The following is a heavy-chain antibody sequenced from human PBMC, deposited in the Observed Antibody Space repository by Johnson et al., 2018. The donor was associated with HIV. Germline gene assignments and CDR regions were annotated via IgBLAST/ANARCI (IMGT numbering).Heavy chain of an antibody. Sequence: QVQLVESGGGLVQPGGSLRLSCAASGFTFSKFDMYWVRQAPGKGLEWVAVISYAGTNKYYADSVKGRFTISRDNSKNTLYLQMNSLRAEDTALYYCARSPRGSGFDIWGQGTMVTVSS. CDR1: GFTFSKFD. CDR3: ARSPRGSGFDI. J-gene: IGHJ3*02. V-gene: IGHV3-30*03. CDR2: ISYAGTNK. D-gene: IGHD6-19*01.